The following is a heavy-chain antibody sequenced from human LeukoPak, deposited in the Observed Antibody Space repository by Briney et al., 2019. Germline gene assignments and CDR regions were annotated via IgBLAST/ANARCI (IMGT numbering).Heavy chain of an antibody. Sequence: PSETLSLTCTVSGASISTDYCTWIRQPPGKGLEWIGYFSYSGSTNYNPSLKSRVTISVDTSKNQFSLRLSSVTAADTAVYYSARLASGSYGPLTPFDYWGQGTLVTVSS. CDR1: GASISTDY. CDR3: ARLASGSYGPLTPFDY. D-gene: IGHD1-26*01. V-gene: IGHV4-59*08. CDR2: FSYSGST. J-gene: IGHJ4*02.